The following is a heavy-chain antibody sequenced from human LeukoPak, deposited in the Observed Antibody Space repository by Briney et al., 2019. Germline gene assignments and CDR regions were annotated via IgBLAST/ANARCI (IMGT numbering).Heavy chain of an antibody. CDR3: ARGFSSGWYVYFDY. J-gene: IGHJ4*02. CDR2: INHSGST. Sequence: SETLSLTCAVYGGSFSGYYWSWIRQPPGKGLEWIGEINHSGSTNYNPSLKSRVTISVDMSKNQFSLKLSSVTAADTAVYYCARGFSSGWYVYFDYWGQGTLVTVPS. CDR1: GGSFSGYY. D-gene: IGHD6-19*01. V-gene: IGHV4-34*01.